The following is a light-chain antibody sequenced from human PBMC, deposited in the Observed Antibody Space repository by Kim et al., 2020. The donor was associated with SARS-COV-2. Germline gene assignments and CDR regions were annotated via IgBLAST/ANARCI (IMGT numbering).Light chain of an antibody. J-gene: IGLJ2*01. CDR1: SGYSNYK. V-gene: IGLV9-49*01. Sequence: QPVLTQPPSASASLGASVTLTCTLSSGYSNYKVDWYQQRPGKGPRFVMRVGTGGIVGSKGDGIPDRFSVLGSGLNRYLTIKNIQEEDESDYHCGADHGSGSNFVLFGGGTQLTV. CDR3: GADHGSGSNFVL. CDR2: VGTGGIVG.